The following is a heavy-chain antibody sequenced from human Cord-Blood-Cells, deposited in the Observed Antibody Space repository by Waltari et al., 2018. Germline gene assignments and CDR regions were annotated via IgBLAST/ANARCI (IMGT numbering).Heavy chain of an antibody. V-gene: IGHV4-59*01. Sequence: QVQLQESGPGLVKPSETLSLTCTVSGGSISSYSWSWIRPPPGKGLEWIGYIYYSGSTNYNPSLKSRVTISVDTSKNQFSLKLSSVTAADTAVYYCARSEGDFWSGYKYFQHWGQGTLVTVSS. J-gene: IGHJ1*01. CDR1: GGSISSYS. CDR2: IYYSGST. D-gene: IGHD3-3*01. CDR3: ARSEGDFWSGYKYFQH.